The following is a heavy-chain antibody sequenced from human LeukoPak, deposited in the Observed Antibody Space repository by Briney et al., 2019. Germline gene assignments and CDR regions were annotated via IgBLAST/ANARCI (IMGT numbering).Heavy chain of an antibody. D-gene: IGHD3-3*01. CDR1: GFISRSYA. CDR2: VSYDGSNE. Sequence: HPGGSLRLSCAASGFISRSYAMHWVRQAPGKGLEWVAAVSYDGSNEYYADSVKGRFTISRDNSKNTLYLQMNSLRAEDTAVYYCARVIERYDFWSGYYSHYGMDVWGQGTTVTVSS. V-gene: IGHV3-30-3*01. J-gene: IGHJ6*02. CDR3: ARVIERYDFWSGYYSHYGMDV.